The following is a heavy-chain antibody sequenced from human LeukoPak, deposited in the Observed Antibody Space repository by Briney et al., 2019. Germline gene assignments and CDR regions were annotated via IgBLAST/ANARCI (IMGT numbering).Heavy chain of an antibody. D-gene: IGHD2-15*01. V-gene: IGHV1-69*13. J-gene: IGHJ4*02. CDR2: IIPIFGTA. CDR3: ARGYCSGGSCPQGY. CDR1: GGTFSSYA. Sequence: GASVKVSCKASGGTFSSYAISCVRQAPGQGLEWMGGIIPIFGTANYAQKFQGRVTITADESTSTAYMELSSLRSEDTAVYYCARGYCSGGSCPQGYWGQGTLVTVSS.